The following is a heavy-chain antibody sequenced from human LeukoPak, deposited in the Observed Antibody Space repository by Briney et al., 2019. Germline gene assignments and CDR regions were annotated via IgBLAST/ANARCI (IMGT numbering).Heavy chain of an antibody. CDR1: GFTVSSNY. CDR2: IYSGGST. CDR3: ARVSSSWYQDWYFDL. V-gene: IGHV3-53*01. D-gene: IGHD6-13*01. J-gene: IGHJ2*01. Sequence: PGGSLRLSCAASGFTVSSNYMSWVRQAPGKGLEWVSVIYSGGSTNYADSVKDRFTISRDNSKNTLYLQMNSLRAEDTAVYYCARVSSSWYQDWYFDLWGRGTLVTVSS.